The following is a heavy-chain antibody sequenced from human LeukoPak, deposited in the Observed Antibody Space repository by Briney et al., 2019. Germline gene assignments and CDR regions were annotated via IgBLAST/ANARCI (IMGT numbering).Heavy chain of an antibody. CDR1: GGSISSYY. CDR2: IYYSGST. D-gene: IGHD1-20*01. Sequence: SETLSLTCTVSGGSISSYYWSWIRQPPGKGLGWIGYIYYSGSTNYNPSLKSRVTISVDTSKNQFSLKLSSVTAADTAVYYCAREITGTTGFDYWGQGTLVTVSS. CDR3: AREITGTTGFDY. J-gene: IGHJ4*02. V-gene: IGHV4-59*01.